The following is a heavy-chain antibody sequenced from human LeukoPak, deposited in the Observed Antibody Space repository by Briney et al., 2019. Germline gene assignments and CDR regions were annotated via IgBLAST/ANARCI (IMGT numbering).Heavy chain of an antibody. CDR3: AKSEMYCYGGICYPFYYMDV. J-gene: IGHJ6*03. CDR1: GGTFSSYA. Sequence: ASVKVSCKASGGTFSSYAISWVRQAPGQGLEWMGGIIPIFGTANYAQKFQGRVTITADKSTSTAYMGLSSLRSEDTAVYYCAKSEMYCYGGICYPFYYMDVWGKGTTVTVSS. D-gene: IGHD2-15*01. CDR2: IIPIFGTA. V-gene: IGHV1-69*06.